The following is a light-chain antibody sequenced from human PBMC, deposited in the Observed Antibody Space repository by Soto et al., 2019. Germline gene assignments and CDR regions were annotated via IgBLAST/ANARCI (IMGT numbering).Light chain of an antibody. V-gene: IGKV1-39*01. J-gene: IGKJ5*01. CDR3: QQYYSYPIT. CDR2: AAS. Sequence: DIQMTQSPSSLSASVVYRVTITCRASQSISSYLNWYQQKPGKAPKLLIYAASSLQSGVPSRFSGSGSGTDFTLTISCLQSEDFATYYCQQYYSYPITFGQGTRLEIK. CDR1: QSISSY.